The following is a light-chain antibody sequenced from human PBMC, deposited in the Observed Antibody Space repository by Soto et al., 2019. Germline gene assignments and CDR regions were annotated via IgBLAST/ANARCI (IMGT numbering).Light chain of an antibody. J-gene: IGKJ1*01. CDR1: QSVSSN. CDR3: QQYTHWPT. V-gene: IGKV3D-15*01. CDR2: GAS. Sequence: EIVRTQSPATLSVSPGERATLSCRASQSVSSNLAWYQQKPGQAPRLLIYGASTRATGIPDRFSGSGSGTDFTLTISSLQSEEFAVYYCQQYTHWPTFGQGTKVDIK.